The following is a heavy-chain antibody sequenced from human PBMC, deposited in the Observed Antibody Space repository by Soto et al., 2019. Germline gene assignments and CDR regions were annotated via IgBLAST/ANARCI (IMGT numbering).Heavy chain of an antibody. CDR1: GFTFTSSA. Sequence: SVKVSCKASGFTFTSSAVQWVRQARGPRLEWIGWIVVGSGNTNYAQKFQERVTITRDMSTSTAYMELSSLRSEDTAVYYCAAGRLFGTHRDYWGQGTLVTVS. CDR3: AAGRLFGTHRDY. CDR2: IVVGSGNT. V-gene: IGHV1-58*01. D-gene: IGHD3-16*01. J-gene: IGHJ4*02.